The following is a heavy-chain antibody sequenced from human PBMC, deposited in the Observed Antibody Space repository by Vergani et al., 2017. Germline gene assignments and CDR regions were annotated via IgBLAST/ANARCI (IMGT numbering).Heavy chain of an antibody. Sequence: QLQLQESGPGLVKPSETLSLTCTVSGGSISSSSYYWGWIRQPPGKGLEWIGSIYYSGSTYYNPSLKSRVTISVDTSKNQFSLKLSSVTAADTAVYYCAREQSRDGYNLFDYWGQGTLVTVSS. D-gene: IGHD5-24*01. CDR1: GGSISSSSYY. V-gene: IGHV4-39*07. CDR3: AREQSRDGYNLFDY. J-gene: IGHJ4*02. CDR2: IYYSGST.